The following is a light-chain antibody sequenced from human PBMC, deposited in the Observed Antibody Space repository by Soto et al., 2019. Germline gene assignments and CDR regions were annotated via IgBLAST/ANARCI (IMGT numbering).Light chain of an antibody. J-gene: IGKJ3*01. CDR2: AAS. CDR3: LQHNTYPRT. CDR1: QDINND. Sequence: DIQMTQTPSSLSASVGDRVTIVCRASQDINNDLGWYQQQPGRVPKRLMYAASSVQSGVPSRFSGRRSGTAFTLTISSLQPEDAATYDCLQHNTYPRTFGPGTKVEIK. V-gene: IGKV1-17*01.